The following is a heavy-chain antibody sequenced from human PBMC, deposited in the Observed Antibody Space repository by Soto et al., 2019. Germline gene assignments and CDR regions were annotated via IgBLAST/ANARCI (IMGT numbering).Heavy chain of an antibody. J-gene: IGHJ4*02. CDR1: GGSISSGGYY. D-gene: IGHD3-10*01. CDR2: IYYSGST. Sequence: QVQLQESGPGLVKPSQTLSLTCTVSGGSISSGGYYWSWIRQHPGKGLEWIGYIYYSGSTYYNPSLKRRVTISVDTSKNQSSLKLSSVTAADTAVYYCARGVTMVRGVIHTPYFDYWGQGTLVTVSS. V-gene: IGHV4-31*03. CDR3: ARGVTMVRGVIHTPYFDY.